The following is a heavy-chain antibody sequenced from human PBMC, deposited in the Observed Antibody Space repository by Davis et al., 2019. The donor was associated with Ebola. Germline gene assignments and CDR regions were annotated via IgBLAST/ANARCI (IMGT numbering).Heavy chain of an antibody. Sequence: GGSLRLSCAGSGFIFSSYVMSWVRQAPGKGLEWVSTFGTGADTYYADSVKGRFTISRHNSKNTLYLQINSLRAEDTAVYYCARGYYDSTGNRYFDFWGRGTLVTVSS. CDR2: FGTGADT. J-gene: IGHJ2*01. D-gene: IGHD3-22*01. CDR1: GFIFSSYV. CDR3: ARGYYDSTGNRYFDF. V-gene: IGHV3-53*04.